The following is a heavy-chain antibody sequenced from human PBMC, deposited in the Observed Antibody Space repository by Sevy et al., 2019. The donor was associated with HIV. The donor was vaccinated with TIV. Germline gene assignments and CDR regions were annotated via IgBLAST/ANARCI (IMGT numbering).Heavy chain of an antibody. CDR3: ARGGTIFGLVRHYFDY. J-gene: IGHJ4*02. V-gene: IGHV3-66*01. D-gene: IGHD3-3*01. CDR1: GFSVNSNY. Sequence: GGSLRLSCAASGFSVNSNYMTWVRQAPGKGLDWVSIIYSDGSTKYADALKGRFTVWRDNSMNTMYLQMNSLGVEDTAVYYCARGGTIFGLVRHYFDYWGQGTLVTVSS. CDR2: IYSDGST.